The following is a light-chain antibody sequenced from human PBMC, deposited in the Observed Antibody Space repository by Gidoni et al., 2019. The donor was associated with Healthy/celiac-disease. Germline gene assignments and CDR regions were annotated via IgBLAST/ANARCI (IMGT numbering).Light chain of an antibody. CDR3: AAWDDSLNGYV. J-gene: IGLJ1*01. CDR1: SSNIGSNP. V-gene: IGLV1-44*01. Sequence: QSVLTQPPSASGTPRQRVTISCSGSSSNIGSNPLNWYQQLPGTAPKLLIYSNNQRPSGVPDRFSGSKSGTSASLAISGLQSEDEADYYCAAWDDSLNGYVFGTGTKVTVL. CDR2: SNN.